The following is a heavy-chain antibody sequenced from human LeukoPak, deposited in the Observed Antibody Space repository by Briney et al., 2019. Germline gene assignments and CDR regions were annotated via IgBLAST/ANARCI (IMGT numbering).Heavy chain of an antibody. CDR2: INQDGSET. V-gene: IGHV3-7*01. Sequence: GGSLRLSCAASGFTFRKYWMSWVRQAPGKGLEWVANINQDGSETYYADSAKGRLTMSRDNGKNSLDLQMNSLRAEDTAVYYCARPELPGWSVLSDFWGQGTLVTVSS. D-gene: IGHD2-15*01. J-gene: IGHJ4*02. CDR1: GFTFRKYW. CDR3: ARPELPGWSVLSDF.